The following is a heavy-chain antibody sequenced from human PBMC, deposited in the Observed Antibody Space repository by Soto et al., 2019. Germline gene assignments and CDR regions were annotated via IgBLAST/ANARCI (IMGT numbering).Heavy chain of an antibody. CDR2: ISAYNGNT. CDR1: GYTFTSYG. CDR3: ARDPADRGDYFDY. J-gene: IGHJ4*02. D-gene: IGHD3-10*01. Sequence: GASVKVSCKASGYTFTSYGISWVRQAPGQGLEWMGWISAYNGNTNYAQKLQGRVTMTTDTSTSTAHMELRSLRSDDTAVYYCARDPADRGDYFDYWGLGTLVTVSS. V-gene: IGHV1-18*01.